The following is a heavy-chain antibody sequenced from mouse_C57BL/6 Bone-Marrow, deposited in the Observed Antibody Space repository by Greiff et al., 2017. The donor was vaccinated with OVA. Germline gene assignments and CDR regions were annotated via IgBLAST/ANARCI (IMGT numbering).Heavy chain of an antibody. Sequence: QVQLQQSGAELVRPGTSVKMSCKASGYTFTNYWIGWAKQRPGHGLEWIGDIYPGGGYTNYTEKFKGKATLTADKSSSTAYMQISSLASEDSAIYYCARRYYGSSYWYFDVWGTGTTVTVSS. V-gene: IGHV1-63*01. CDR3: ARRYYGSSYWYFDV. J-gene: IGHJ1*03. CDR1: GYTFTNYW. CDR2: IYPGGGYT. D-gene: IGHD1-1*01.